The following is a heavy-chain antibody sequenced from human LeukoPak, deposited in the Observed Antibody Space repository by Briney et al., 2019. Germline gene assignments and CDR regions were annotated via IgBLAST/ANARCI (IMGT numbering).Heavy chain of an antibody. CDR1: GGSISSYY. D-gene: IGHD5-12*01. Sequence: KASETLSLTCTVSGGSISSYYWSWIRQPAGKGLEWIGCIYTSGSTNYNPSLKSRVTMSVDTSKNQFSLKLSSVTAADTAVYYCARVRRDVRLRLLWFDYWGQGTLVTVSS. V-gene: IGHV4-4*07. CDR2: IYTSGST. CDR3: ARVRRDVRLRLLWFDY. J-gene: IGHJ4*02.